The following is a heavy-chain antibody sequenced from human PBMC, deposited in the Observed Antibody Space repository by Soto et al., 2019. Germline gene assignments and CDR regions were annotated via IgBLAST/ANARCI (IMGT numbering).Heavy chain of an antibody. CDR3: ARDYITMIAYGMDV. CDR2: ISSSSSYI. V-gene: IGHV3-21*01. J-gene: IGHJ6*02. CDR1: GFTFSSYS. D-gene: IGHD3-22*01. Sequence: GGSLRLSCAASGFTFSSYSMNWVRQAPGKGLEWVSSISSSSSYIYYADSVKGRFTISRDNAKNSLYLQMNSLRAEDTAVYYCARDYITMIAYGMDVWGQGTTVTVS.